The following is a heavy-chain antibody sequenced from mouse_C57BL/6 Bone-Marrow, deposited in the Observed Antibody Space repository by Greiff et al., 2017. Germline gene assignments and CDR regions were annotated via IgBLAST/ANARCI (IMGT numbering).Heavy chain of an antibody. D-gene: IGHD2-5*01. V-gene: IGHV1-26*01. CDR3: ARMDSNYDY. J-gene: IGHJ2*01. CDR2: ITPNDGGT. Sequence: EVKLLQSGLELVKPGASVKISCKASGYTFTDYYMNWVQQSHGKSLEWFGYITPNDGGTSYNQKFKGKATLTVDKSSSTAYLEIRRLTSEDSAVYYCARMDSNYDYWGQGTTLTVSS. CDR1: GYTFTDYY.